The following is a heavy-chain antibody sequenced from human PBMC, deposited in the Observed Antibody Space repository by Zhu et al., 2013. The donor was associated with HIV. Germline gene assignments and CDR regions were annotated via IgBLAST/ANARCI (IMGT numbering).Heavy chain of an antibody. CDR2: ISAYNGDT. CDR3: AREGHYDFGAYSLLDYYYYGMDV. CDR1: GYTFNKYG. V-gene: IGHV1-18*01. Sequence: QVQLVQSGAEVKKPGASVKVSCTASGYTFNKYGLSWVRQAPGQGLEWMGWISAYNGDTKYAQMLQGRVTMTTDTSTSTAYMELRSLRSDDTAVYYCAREGHYDFGAYSLLDYYYYGMDVWGQGTTVTVSS. J-gene: IGHJ6*02. D-gene: IGHD3-22*01.